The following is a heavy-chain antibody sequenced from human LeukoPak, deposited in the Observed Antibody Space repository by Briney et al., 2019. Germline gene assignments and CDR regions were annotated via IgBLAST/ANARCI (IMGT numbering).Heavy chain of an antibody. CDR3: ARDLSSTTNWELDY. CDR1: GYTFTGYF. CDR2: INPNSGDT. D-gene: IGHD7-27*01. J-gene: IGHJ4*02. Sequence: SVKVSCKASGYTFTGYFMHWVRQAPGQGLEWMGLINPNSGDTNYAENFQGRVTMTRDTSISTAYMELNRLRSDDTAVYYCARDLSSTTNWELDYWGQGTLVTVSS. V-gene: IGHV1-2*06.